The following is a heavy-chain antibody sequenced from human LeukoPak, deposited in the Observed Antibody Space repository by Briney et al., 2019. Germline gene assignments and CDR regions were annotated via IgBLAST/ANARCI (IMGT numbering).Heavy chain of an antibody. J-gene: IGHJ4*02. CDR2: INLNSGDT. CDR3: ASWAGGNAPVASFDY. V-gene: IGHV1-2*02. Sequence: ASVKLSCKPSGYSFTGYYMHWMRQAPGQGLEWMGWINLNSGDTNYAEKFQGRVTMTRDTSISTAYVELSRLRYDDTAVYYCASWAGGNAPVASFDYWGQGTLVTVSS. CDR1: GYSFTGYY. D-gene: IGHD1-14*01.